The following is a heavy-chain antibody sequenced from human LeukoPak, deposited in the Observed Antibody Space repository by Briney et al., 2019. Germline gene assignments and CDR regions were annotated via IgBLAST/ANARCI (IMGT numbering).Heavy chain of an antibody. J-gene: IGHJ5*02. D-gene: IGHD6-19*01. CDR2: IIPIFGTA. CDR3: ASSSGWYLDNWFDP. V-gene: IGHV1-69*06. CDR1: GGTFSSYA. Sequence: SVKVSCKASGGTFSSYAISWVRQAPGQGLEWMGGIIPIFGTANYAQKFQGRVTITADKSTSTAYMELCSLRSEVTAVYYCASSSGWYLDNWFDPWGQGTLVTVSS.